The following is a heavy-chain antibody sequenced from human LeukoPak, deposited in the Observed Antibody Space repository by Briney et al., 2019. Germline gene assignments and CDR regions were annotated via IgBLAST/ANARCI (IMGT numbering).Heavy chain of an antibody. V-gene: IGHV1-18*01. CDR2: ISAYNGNT. Sequence: ASVKVSCKASGYTFSNYGIGWVRQAPGQGLEWMGWISAYNGNTNYAQKLQGRVTTTTDTSTSTAYMELRSLRSDDTAVYYCARNHYYDILTGYVTYGMDVWGQGTTVTVSS. CDR3: ARNHYYDILTGYVTYGMDV. D-gene: IGHD3-9*01. J-gene: IGHJ6*02. CDR1: GYTFSNYG.